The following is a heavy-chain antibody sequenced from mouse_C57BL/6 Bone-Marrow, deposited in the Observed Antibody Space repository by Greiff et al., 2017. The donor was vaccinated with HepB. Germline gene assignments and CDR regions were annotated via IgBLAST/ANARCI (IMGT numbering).Heavy chain of an antibody. CDR3: ALDSSGTVGFAY. D-gene: IGHD3-2*02. Sequence: EVQGVESGGDLVKPGGSLKLSCAASGFTFSSYGMSWVRQTPDKRLEWVATISSGGSYTYYPDSVKGRFTISRDNAKNTLYLQMSSLKSEDTAMYYCALDSSGTVGFAYWGQGTLVTVSA. J-gene: IGHJ3*01. CDR1: GFTFSSYG. CDR2: ISSGGSYT. V-gene: IGHV5-6*01.